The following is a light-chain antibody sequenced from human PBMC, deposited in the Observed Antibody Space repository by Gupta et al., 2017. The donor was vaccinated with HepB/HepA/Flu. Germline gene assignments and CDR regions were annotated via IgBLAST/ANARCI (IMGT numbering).Light chain of an antibody. CDR1: SSDVGGYNH. Sequence: QSALTQPASGSGLPDRPIPISCPGTSSDVGGYNHFSWYQQHPGKAPKLMLYDVSIRPSGVSNRFSGSKSGNTASLTISGLQAEDEADYYCSSYTSSSTRVFGGGTKLTVL. CDR3: SSYTSSSTRV. J-gene: IGLJ2*01. V-gene: IGLV2-14*03. CDR2: DVS.